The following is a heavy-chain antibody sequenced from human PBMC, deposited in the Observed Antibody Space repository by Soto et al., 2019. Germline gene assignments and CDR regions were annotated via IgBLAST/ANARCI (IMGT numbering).Heavy chain of an antibody. CDR2: MNPNNGNT. CDR3: ARGVFSGHV. CDR1: GYTFTSYD. V-gene: IGHV1-8*01. J-gene: IGHJ6*02. Sequence: QVQLVQSGAEVKKPGASVKVSCKASGYTFTSYDINWVRQATGQGLEWMGWMNPNNGNTGYAQKXQXXXTXXRNTSISTAYMELSSLRSEDTAVYYCARGVFSGHVWGQGTTVTVSS.